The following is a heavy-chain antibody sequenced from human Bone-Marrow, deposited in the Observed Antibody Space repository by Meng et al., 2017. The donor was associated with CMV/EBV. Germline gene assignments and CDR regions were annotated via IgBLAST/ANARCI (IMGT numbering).Heavy chain of an antibody. Sequence: GESLKISCAASGFTFSSYSMNWVRQAPGKGLEWVSSISSSSYIYYADSVKGRFTISRDNAKNSLYLQMNSLRAEDTAVYYCARDSSGPGFDYWGQGTLVTVSS. V-gene: IGHV3-21*04. CDR2: ISSSSYI. D-gene: IGHD3-22*01. CDR1: GFTFSSYS. CDR3: ARDSSGPGFDY. J-gene: IGHJ4*02.